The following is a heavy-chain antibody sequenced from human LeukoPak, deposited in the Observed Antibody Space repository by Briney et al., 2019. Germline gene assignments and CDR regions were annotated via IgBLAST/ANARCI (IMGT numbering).Heavy chain of an antibody. V-gene: IGHV3-30*02. CDR1: GFTFSSDG. D-gene: IGHD4-23*01. Sequence: GGSLRLSCAASGFTFSSDGVRLVLPAPGTGLEWVAFIRYDGSNKYYADSVKGRFTISRDNSKNTLYLQMNSLRAEDTAVYYCAKTLSSYGGSDYWGQGTLVTVSS. CDR3: AKTLSSYGGSDY. J-gene: IGHJ4*02. CDR2: IRYDGSNK.